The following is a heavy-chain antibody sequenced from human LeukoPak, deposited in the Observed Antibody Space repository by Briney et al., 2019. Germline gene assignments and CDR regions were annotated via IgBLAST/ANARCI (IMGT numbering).Heavy chain of an antibody. Sequence: ASVKVSCKASGYTFTSYDINCVRQATGQGREWVGGMNPNSGNTGYAQKFQGRVTITRNTSISTAYMELSSLRSEDTAVYYCARGLGRGVKPRGSFVYYFDYWGQGTLVTVSS. V-gene: IGHV1-8*03. J-gene: IGHJ4*02. CDR2: MNPNSGNT. CDR3: ARGLGRGVKPRGSFVYYFDY. CDR1: GYTFTSYD. D-gene: IGHD3-10*01.